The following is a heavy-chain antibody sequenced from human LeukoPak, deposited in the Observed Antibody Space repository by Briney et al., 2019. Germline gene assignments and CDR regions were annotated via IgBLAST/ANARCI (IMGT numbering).Heavy chain of an antibody. V-gene: IGHV1-18*01. J-gene: IGHJ6*02. Sequence: ALVKVSCKASGYTFTSYGISWVRQAPGQGLEWMGWISAYNGNTNYAQKLQGRVTMTTDTSTSTAYMELRSLRSDDTAVYYCARYLAVAGTGYYYYYGMDVWGQGTTVTVSS. CDR1: GYTFTSYG. CDR2: ISAYNGNT. D-gene: IGHD6-19*01. CDR3: ARYLAVAGTGYYYYYGMDV.